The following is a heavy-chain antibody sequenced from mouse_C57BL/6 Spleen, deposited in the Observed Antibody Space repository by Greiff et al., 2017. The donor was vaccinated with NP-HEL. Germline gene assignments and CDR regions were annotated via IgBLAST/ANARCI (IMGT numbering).Heavy chain of an antibody. V-gene: IGHV1-18*01. D-gene: IGHD3-2*02. CDR2: INPNNGGT. CDR1: GYTFTDYN. Sequence: EVQLQQSGPELVKPGASVKIPCKASGYTFTDYNMDWVKQSHGKSLEWIGDINPNNGGTIYNQKFKGKATLTVDKSSSTAYMELRSLTSEDTAVYYCARGPRQLRLREAWFAYWGQGTLVTVSA. J-gene: IGHJ3*01. CDR3: ARGPRQLRLREAWFAY.